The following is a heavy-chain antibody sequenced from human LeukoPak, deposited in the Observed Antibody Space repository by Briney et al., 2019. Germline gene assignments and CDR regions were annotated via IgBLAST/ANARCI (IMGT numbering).Heavy chain of an antibody. Sequence: GSSVKVSCKASGGTFSSYAISWVRQAPGQGLEWMGRIIPILGIANYAQKFQGRVTITADKSTSTAYMELSSLRSEDTAVYYCAREAHPSRGVYDILTGYYLSWFDPWGQGTLVTVSS. D-gene: IGHD3-9*01. CDR1: GGTFSSYA. V-gene: IGHV1-69*04. J-gene: IGHJ5*02. CDR3: AREAHPSRGVYDILTGYYLSWFDP. CDR2: IIPILGIA.